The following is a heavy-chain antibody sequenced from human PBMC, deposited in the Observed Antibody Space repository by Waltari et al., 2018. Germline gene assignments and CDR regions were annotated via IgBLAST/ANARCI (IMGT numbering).Heavy chain of an antibody. CDR3: ARLDYGRRGGDY. CDR2: IYYSGST. Sequence: QLQLQESGPGLVKPSETLSLTCTVSGGSISSSSYYWGWIRQPPGKGLEWIGSIYYSGSTYYNPSLKSRVTISVDTSKNQFSLKLSSVTAADTAVYYCARLDYGRRGGDYWGQGTLVTVSS. V-gene: IGHV4-39*01. CDR1: GGSISSSSYY. D-gene: IGHD3-16*01. J-gene: IGHJ4*02.